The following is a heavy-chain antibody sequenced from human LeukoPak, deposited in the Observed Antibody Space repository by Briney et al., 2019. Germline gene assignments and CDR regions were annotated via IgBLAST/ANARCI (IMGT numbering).Heavy chain of an antibody. Sequence: PSETLSLICTVSGGSMNSYYWSWIRQPPGKGLEWIGYIYYSGSTNYNPSLKSRVAMSVDTSKNQFSLKLSSVTAADTAVYYCARGGSDGYSPINYWGQGILVTVSS. D-gene: IGHD5-24*01. CDR3: ARGGSDGYSPINY. CDR1: GGSMNSYY. CDR2: IYYSGST. V-gene: IGHV4-59*01. J-gene: IGHJ4*02.